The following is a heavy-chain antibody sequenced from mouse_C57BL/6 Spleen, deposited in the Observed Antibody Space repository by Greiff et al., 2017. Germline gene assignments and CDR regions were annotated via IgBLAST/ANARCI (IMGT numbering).Heavy chain of an antibody. CDR3: AREDDEGFAY. V-gene: IGHV5-16*01. J-gene: IGHJ3*01. D-gene: IGHD2-12*01. CDR1: GFTFSDYY. CDR2: INYDGSST. Sequence: EVQLVESEGGLVQPGSSMKLSCTASGFTFSDYYMAWVRQVPEKGLEWVANINYDGSSTYYLDSLKSRFIISRDNAKNILYLQMSSLKSEDTATYYCAREDDEGFAYWGQGTLVTVSA.